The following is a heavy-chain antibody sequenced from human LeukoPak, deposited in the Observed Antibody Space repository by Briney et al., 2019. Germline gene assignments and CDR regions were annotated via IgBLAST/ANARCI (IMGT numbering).Heavy chain of an antibody. J-gene: IGHJ4*02. CDR2: IIPIFGTA. Sequence: EASVKVACKASGGTFSSYAISWERQAPGQGLEWMGGIIPIFGTANYAQKFQGRVTITADESTSTAYMELSSLRSEDTAVYYCATCSSTSCYGVPYYFDYWGQGTLVTVSS. CDR1: GGTFSSYA. V-gene: IGHV1-69*13. D-gene: IGHD2-2*01. CDR3: ATCSSTSCYGVPYYFDY.